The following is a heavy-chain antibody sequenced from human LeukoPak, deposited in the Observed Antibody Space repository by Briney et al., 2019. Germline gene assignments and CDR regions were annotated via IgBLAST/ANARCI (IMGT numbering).Heavy chain of an antibody. D-gene: IGHD6-19*01. Sequence: ASVKVSCKASGGTFISYAISWVRQAPGQGLEWMGGIIPIFGTANYAQKFQGRVTITADKSTSTAYMELSRLRSEDTAVYYCAREPIAVAGYYYYYGMDVWGQGTTVTVSS. CDR2: IIPIFGTA. J-gene: IGHJ6*02. CDR3: AREPIAVAGYYYYYGMDV. V-gene: IGHV1-69*06. CDR1: GGTFISYA.